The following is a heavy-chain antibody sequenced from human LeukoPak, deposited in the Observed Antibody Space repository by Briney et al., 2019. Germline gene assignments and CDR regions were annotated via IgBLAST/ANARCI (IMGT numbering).Heavy chain of an antibody. CDR1: GFTFSNHW. D-gene: IGHD1-7*01. CDR3: ARDNNWNYPDY. Sequence: GGSLRLSCAASGFTFSNHWMHWVRQAPGKGLVWVSRISGDGSSTRYADSVKGRYTISRDNAKNTLFLQMNSLRAEDTAVYYCARDNNWNYPDYWGQGTLVTVSS. J-gene: IGHJ4*02. CDR2: ISGDGSST. V-gene: IGHV3-74*01.